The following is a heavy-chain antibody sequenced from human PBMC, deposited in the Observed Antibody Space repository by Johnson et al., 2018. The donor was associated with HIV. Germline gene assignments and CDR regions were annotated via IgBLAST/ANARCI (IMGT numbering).Heavy chain of an antibody. J-gene: IGHJ3*02. CDR2: ITYDGRNK. CDR3: VRDQGSGWPTNAFDI. CDR1: GFTFRSYA. Sequence: QVQLVESGGGVMQPGKSLRLSCEASGFTFRSYAMHWVRQAPGKGLEWVAVITYDGRNKYYTDSVKGRFIISRDNSENMTNLQMNGLSDEDTADYYCVRDQGSGWPTNAFDIWGRGTRVTVSS. V-gene: IGHV3-30*04. D-gene: IGHD6-19*01.